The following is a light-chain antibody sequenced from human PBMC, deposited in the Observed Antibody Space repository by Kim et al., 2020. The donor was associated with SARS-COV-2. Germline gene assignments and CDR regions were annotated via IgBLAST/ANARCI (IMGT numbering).Light chain of an antibody. J-gene: IGLJ2*01. CDR2: QDK. CDR3: QAWDSGIV. CDR1: KLGDKY. Sequence: SYELTQPPSMSVSPGQTANITCSGDKLGDKYVCWYQQKAGQSPVLVIYQDKKRPSGIPERFSGSNSGNTATLTISGTQATDEADYYCQAWDSGIVFGGGT. V-gene: IGLV3-1*01.